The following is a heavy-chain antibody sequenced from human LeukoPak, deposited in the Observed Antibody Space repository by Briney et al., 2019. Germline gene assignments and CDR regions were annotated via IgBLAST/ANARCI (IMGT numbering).Heavy chain of an antibody. J-gene: IGHJ6*03. CDR2: ISAYNGNT. V-gene: IGHV1-18*01. CDR1: GYTFTSYG. D-gene: IGHD3-10*01. Sequence: ASVKVSCKASGYTFTSYGISWVRQAPGQGLEWMGWISAYNGNTNYAQKLQGRVTMTTDTSTSTAYMELRSLRSDDTAVYYCARVRGYYYGSGSYLGHYYYMDVWGKGTTVTASS. CDR3: ARVRGYYYGSGSYLGHYYYMDV.